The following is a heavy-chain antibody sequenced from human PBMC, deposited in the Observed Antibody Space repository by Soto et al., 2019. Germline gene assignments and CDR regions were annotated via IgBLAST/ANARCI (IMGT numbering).Heavy chain of an antibody. CDR3: ESMIGDPVLSFDS. D-gene: IGHD3-16*01. Sequence: QVQLQESGPGLVKPSETLALTCTVSGGAISSYYWSWIRQPPGKGLEWIGFIFYSGSTSYNPSLKSSVTISIDTSEYQSSLKLISVTAADTAVYYCESMIGDPVLSFDSWGQGTLVAVSS. CDR2: IFYSGST. J-gene: IGHJ5*01. V-gene: IGHV4-59*01. CDR1: GGAISSYY.